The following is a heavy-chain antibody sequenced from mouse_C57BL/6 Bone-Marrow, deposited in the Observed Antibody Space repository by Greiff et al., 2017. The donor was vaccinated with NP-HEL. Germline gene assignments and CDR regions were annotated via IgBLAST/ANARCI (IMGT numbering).Heavy chain of an antibody. J-gene: IGHJ2*01. CDR2: IDPSDSST. CDR1: GYTFTSYW. V-gene: IGHV1-69*01. Sequence: VQLQESGAELVMPGASVKLSCKASGYTFTSYWMHWVKQRPGQGLEWIGEIDPSDSSTNYNQKFKGKSTLTVDKSSSTAYMQLSSLTSEDSAVYYCARTTTVVDDYFDYWGQGTTLTVSS. CDR3: ARTTTVVDDYFDY. D-gene: IGHD1-1*01.